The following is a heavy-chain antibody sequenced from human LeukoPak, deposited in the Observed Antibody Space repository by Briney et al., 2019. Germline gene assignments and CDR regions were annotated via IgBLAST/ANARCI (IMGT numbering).Heavy chain of an antibody. Sequence: GSLRLSCAASGFTFSDSYMSWIRPAPGKGLEWVSYISSSSNYANYADSVKGRFTISRDNAKNSLYLQMNSLRAEDTAVYYCARKRGSHWFDSWGQGTLVTVSS. CDR2: ISSSSNYA. CDR1: GFTFSDSY. V-gene: IGHV3-11*06. CDR3: ARKRGSHWFDS. J-gene: IGHJ5*01. D-gene: IGHD5-24*01.